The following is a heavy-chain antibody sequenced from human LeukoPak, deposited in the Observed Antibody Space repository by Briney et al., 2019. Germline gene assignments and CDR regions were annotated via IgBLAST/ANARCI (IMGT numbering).Heavy chain of an antibody. D-gene: IGHD1-26*01. Sequence: PSETLSLTCTVSGGSISSSSYYWGWIRQPPGKGLEWIGSIYYSGSTYYNPSLKSRVTISVDTSKNQFSLKLSSVTAADTAVYYCARGHRVGTQFDPWGQGTLVTVSS. CDR1: GGSISSSSYY. CDR2: IYYSGST. J-gene: IGHJ5*02. CDR3: ARGHRVGTQFDP. V-gene: IGHV4-39*07.